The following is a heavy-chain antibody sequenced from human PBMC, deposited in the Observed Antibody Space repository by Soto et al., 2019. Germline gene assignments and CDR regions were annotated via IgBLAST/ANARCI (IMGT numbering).Heavy chain of an antibody. CDR3: ARGRSLFTMVRGQLFGVYGMDV. J-gene: IGHJ6*02. V-gene: IGHV4-39*01. CDR2: IYSSENT. Sequence: SETLSLTCTVSGGSVSSSSYSWGWIRQSPGKGLEWIGTIYSSENTYYNPSLLSRVTISVDTSKNEFSLRLSSVTAADTAVYYCARGRSLFTMVRGQLFGVYGMDVWGQGTMVTVSS. CDR1: GGSVSSSSYS. D-gene: IGHD3-10*01.